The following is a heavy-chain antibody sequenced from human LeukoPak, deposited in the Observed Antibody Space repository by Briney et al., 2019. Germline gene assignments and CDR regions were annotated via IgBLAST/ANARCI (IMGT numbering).Heavy chain of an antibody. D-gene: IGHD5-18*01. CDR3: TRDLLLQLWFRDDGPVGMDV. CDR1: GFTVSSNY. J-gene: IGHJ6*02. CDR2: IYSGGST. Sequence: AGVSLRLSCAASGFTVSSNYMTWVRQAPGKGLEWGSVIYSGGSTYYANSVKGRFTISRDNSKNTLYLQMNSLRAEDTAVYYCTRDLLLQLWFRDDGPVGMDVWGQGTTVTVSS. V-gene: IGHV3-53*01.